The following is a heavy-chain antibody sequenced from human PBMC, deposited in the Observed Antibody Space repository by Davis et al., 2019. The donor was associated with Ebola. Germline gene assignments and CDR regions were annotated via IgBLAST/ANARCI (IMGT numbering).Heavy chain of an antibody. CDR3: ARDGQASYFDY. CDR1: GFTFSLYS. J-gene: IGHJ4*02. Sequence: GGSLRLSCAASGFTFSLYSMNWVRQAPGKGLEWVSSISSSSLYIFYADSMKGRFTVSRDNTKNSLYLHMNSLRAEDTAVYYCARDGQASYFDYWGQGTLVTVSS. CDR2: ISSSSLYI. V-gene: IGHV3-21*01.